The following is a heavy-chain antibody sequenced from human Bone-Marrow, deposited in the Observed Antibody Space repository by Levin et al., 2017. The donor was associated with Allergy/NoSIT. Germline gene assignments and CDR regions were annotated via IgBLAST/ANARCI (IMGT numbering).Heavy chain of an antibody. CDR3: ARTPGGAFGY. V-gene: IGHV4-34*01. CDR2: INHSGST. Sequence: SETLSLTCAVYGGSFSGYYWSWIRQPPGKGLEWIGEINHSGSTNYNPSLKSRVTISVDTSKNQFSLKLSSVTAADTAVYYCARTPGGAFGYWGQGTLVTVSS. J-gene: IGHJ4*02. D-gene: IGHD1-26*01. CDR1: GGSFSGYY.